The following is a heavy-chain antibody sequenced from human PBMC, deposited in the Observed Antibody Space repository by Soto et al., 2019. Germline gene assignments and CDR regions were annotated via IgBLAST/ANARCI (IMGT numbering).Heavy chain of an antibody. CDR3: ARDRSYIITSSLYMDV. CDR2: INAGNGNT. V-gene: IGHV1-3*01. CDR1: GYTFTSYA. Sequence: ASVKVSCKASGYTFTSYAMHWVRQAPGQRLEWMGWINAGNGNTKYSQKFQGRVTITRDTSASTAYMELSSLKSEDTAVYYCARDRSYIITSSLYMDVWGKGTTVTVSS. D-gene: IGHD2-2*02. J-gene: IGHJ6*03.